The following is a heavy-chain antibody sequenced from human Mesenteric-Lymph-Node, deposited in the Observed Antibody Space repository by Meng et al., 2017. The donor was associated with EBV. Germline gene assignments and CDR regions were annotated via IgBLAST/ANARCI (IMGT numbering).Heavy chain of an antibody. CDR1: GYTFSTYG. D-gene: IGHD3-10*01. CDR3: ARINPMAWYFDS. CDR2: INPNNGNT. J-gene: IGHJ4*02. V-gene: IGHV1-18*01. Sequence: QAHLVQSGAEWKKPGASVKVSCRASGYTFSTYGITWVRQAPGQGLEWMGWINPNNGNTDYVQKLQDRVTMTTDTSTNTAYMELRSLRSDDTAVYYCARINPMAWYFDSWGQGTLVTVSS.